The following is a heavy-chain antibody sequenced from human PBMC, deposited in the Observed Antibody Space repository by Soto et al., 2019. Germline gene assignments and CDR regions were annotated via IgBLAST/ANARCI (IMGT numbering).Heavy chain of an antibody. D-gene: IGHD6-25*01. CDR1: GYTFTSYA. CDR3: ARRLRATAGDNWFDP. CDR2: INAGNGNT. V-gene: IGHV1-3*01. J-gene: IGHJ5*02. Sequence: QVQLVQSGAEVKKPGASVKVSCKASGYTFTSYAMHWVRQAPGQRLEWMGWINAGNGNTKYSRKFQGRVTITRDTSASTAYMELSSLRSEDTAVYYCARRLRATAGDNWFDPWGQGTLATVSS.